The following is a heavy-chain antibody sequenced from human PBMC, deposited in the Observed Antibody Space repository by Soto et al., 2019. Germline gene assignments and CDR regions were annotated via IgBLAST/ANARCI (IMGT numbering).Heavy chain of an antibody. Sequence: ASVKVSCKASGYTFTSYAMHWVRQAPGQGLEWMGWINAGNGNTKYSQKFQGRVTITRDTSASTAYMELSSLRSEDTAVYYCARDLGYALPDYWGQGTLVTVSS. CDR3: ARDLGYALPDY. CDR2: INAGNGNT. CDR1: GYTFTSYA. J-gene: IGHJ4*02. V-gene: IGHV1-3*01. D-gene: IGHD2-15*01.